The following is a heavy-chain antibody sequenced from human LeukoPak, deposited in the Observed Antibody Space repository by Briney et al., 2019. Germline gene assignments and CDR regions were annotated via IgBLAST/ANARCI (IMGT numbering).Heavy chain of an antibody. J-gene: IGHJ4*02. CDR2: ISSSSTYI. V-gene: IGHV3-21*01. D-gene: IGHD3-22*01. CDR1: GFTVSSYT. Sequence: GGSLRLSCAASGFTVSSYTMNWVRQAPGKGLEWVSSISSSSTYIYYADSMKGRFTISRDNAKNSLYLQMNSLRAEDTAVYYCARDSYDSSGYYDYWGQGTLVTVS. CDR3: ARDSYDSSGYYDY.